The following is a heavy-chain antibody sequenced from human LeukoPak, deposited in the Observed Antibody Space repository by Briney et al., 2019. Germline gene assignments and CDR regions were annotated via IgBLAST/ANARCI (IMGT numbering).Heavy chain of an antibody. J-gene: IGHJ4*02. D-gene: IGHD5-24*01. Sequence: SETLSLTCTVSGYSISSGYYWGWIRQPPGKGLEWIGSIYHSGSTYYNPSLKSRVTISVDTSKNQFSLKLSSVTAADTAVYYCASSVDGPYYFDYWGQGTLVTVSS. CDR2: IYHSGST. CDR3: ASSVDGPYYFDY. CDR1: GYSISSGYY. V-gene: IGHV4-38-2*02.